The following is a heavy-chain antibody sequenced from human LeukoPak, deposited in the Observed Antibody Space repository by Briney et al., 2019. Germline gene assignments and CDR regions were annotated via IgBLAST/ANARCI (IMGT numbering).Heavy chain of an antibody. J-gene: IGHJ4*02. CDR1: GGSISSYY. V-gene: IGHV4-59*12. Sequence: PSETLSLTCTVSGGSISSYYWSWIRRPPGKGLEWIGYIYYSGSTNYNPSLKSRVTISVDTSKNQFSLKLSSVTAADTAVYYCARDGRYSSGRFDYWGQGTLVTVSS. CDR2: IYYSGST. D-gene: IGHD6-19*01. CDR3: ARDGRYSSGRFDY.